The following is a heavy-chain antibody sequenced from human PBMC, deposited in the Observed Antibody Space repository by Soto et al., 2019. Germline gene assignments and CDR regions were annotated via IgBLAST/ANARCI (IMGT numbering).Heavy chain of an antibody. V-gene: IGHV5-10-1*01. D-gene: IGHD5-12*01. CDR2: IDPSDSYT. CDR3: ARPVATIDWYFDL. Sequence: EVQLVQSGAEVKKPGESLRISCKGSGYSFTSYWISWVRQMPGKGLEWMGRIDPSDSYTNYSPSFQGHVTISADKSISTAYLQWNSLKDSDTAMYYCARPVATIDWYFDLWGRGTLVTVSS. CDR1: GYSFTSYW. J-gene: IGHJ2*01.